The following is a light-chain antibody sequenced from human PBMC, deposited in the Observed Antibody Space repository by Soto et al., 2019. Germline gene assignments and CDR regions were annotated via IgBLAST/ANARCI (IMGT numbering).Light chain of an antibody. CDR2: DVS. Sequence: QLVLTQPASVSGSPGQSITISCTGTSSDVGGYNYVSWYQQHPGKAPKLMIYDVSNRPSGVSNRFSGSKSGNTASLTISGLQAEDEADYYCSSYTSSSRTWVFGGGTKLTVL. CDR1: SSDVGGYNY. V-gene: IGLV2-14*01. CDR3: SSYTSSSRTWV. J-gene: IGLJ3*02.